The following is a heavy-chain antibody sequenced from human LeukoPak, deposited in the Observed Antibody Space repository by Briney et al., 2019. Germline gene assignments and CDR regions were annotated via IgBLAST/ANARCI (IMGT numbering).Heavy chain of an antibody. V-gene: IGHV4-39*07. J-gene: IGHJ4*02. CDR3: ASQQQLFYYFDY. CDR2: INHSGST. CDR1: GGSISSSSYS. Sequence: PSETLSLTCTVSGGSISSSSYSWGWIRQPPGKGLEWIGEINHSGSTNYNPSLKSRVTISVDTSKNQFSLKLSSVTAADTAVYYCASQQQLFYYFDYWGQGTLVTVSS. D-gene: IGHD6-13*01.